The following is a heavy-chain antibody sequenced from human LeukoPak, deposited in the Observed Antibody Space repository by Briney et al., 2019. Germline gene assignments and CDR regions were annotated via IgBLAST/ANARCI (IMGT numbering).Heavy chain of an antibody. CDR2: ILYDGSNK. V-gene: IGHV3-30*03. D-gene: IGHD6-19*01. CDR1: GFTFSSYG. Sequence: GGSLRLSCAASGFTFSSYGMHWVRQAPGKGLEWVALILYDGSNKYYADSVKGRFTISRDNSKNTLYLQMNSLRAEDTAVYYCARDLAVAGTFDPWGQGTLVTVSS. CDR3: ARDLAVAGTFDP. J-gene: IGHJ5*02.